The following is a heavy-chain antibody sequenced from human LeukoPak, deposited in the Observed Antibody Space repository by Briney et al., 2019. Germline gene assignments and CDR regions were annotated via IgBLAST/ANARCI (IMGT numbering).Heavy chain of an antibody. CDR2: IYYTGRT. D-gene: IGHD3-22*01. V-gene: IGHV4-59*08. CDR1: GGSISPYY. Sequence: SETLSLTCTASGGSISPYYWSWIRQPPGRGLEWIAYIYYTGRTSSNPSLRSRVTTSIDTSNNQFSLKLSSVTAADTAVYYCAGHTDYYDSSGYPTDYWGQGTLVTVSS. CDR3: AGHTDYYDSSGYPTDY. J-gene: IGHJ4*02.